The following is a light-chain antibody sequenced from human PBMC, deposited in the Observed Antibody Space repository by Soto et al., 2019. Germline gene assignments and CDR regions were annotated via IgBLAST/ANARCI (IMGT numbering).Light chain of an antibody. V-gene: IGKV3-20*01. CDR3: QQYGGSPFT. J-gene: IGKJ3*01. CDR1: QSVISNY. Sequence: EVELTQSPGTLSLSPGERATFSCRASQSVISNYLAWYQQKPGQAPRLLIYSASTRATGIPDRFSGTGSGTDFALTISRLETDDSAVYYCQQYGGSPFTFGPGTKVDIK. CDR2: SAS.